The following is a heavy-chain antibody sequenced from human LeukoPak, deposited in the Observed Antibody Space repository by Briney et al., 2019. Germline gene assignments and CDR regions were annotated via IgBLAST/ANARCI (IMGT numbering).Heavy chain of an antibody. CDR2: IIPIFGTA. Sequence: SVKVSCKASGYTFTAYYIHWVRQAPGQGLEWMGGIIPIFGTANYAQKFQGRVTITADESTSTAYMELSSLRSEDTAVYYCARVRDRPYYYYYMDVWGKGTTVTISS. V-gene: IGHV1-69*13. CDR1: GYTFTAYY. J-gene: IGHJ6*03. CDR3: ARVRDRPYYYYYMDV.